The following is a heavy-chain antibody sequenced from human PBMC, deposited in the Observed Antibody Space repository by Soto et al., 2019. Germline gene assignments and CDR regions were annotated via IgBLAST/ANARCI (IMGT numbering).Heavy chain of an antibody. J-gene: IGHJ4*02. Sequence: SETLSVTSAVDGGYFSGYYWSWIRQPPGKGLEWIGEINHSGSTNYNPSLKSRVTISVDTSKNQFSLKLSYVTAADTAVYYCARRVSASNYYFDYWGQGSLVTVSS. CDR3: ARRVSASNYYFDY. D-gene: IGHD1-7*01. CDR2: INHSGST. V-gene: IGHV4-34*01. CDR1: GGYFSGYY.